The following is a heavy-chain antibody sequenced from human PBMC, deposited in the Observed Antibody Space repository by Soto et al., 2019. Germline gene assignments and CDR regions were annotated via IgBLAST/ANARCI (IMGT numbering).Heavy chain of an antibody. V-gene: IGHV4-39*01. CDR3: ARLHCHSPTCVPLDP. D-gene: IGHD2-2*01. CDR1: GGSISDDTYY. Sequence: QLQLQESGPGLVKPSETLSLTCTVSGGSISDDTYYWGWIRQPPGKGLEWIGSIYYSGTSSYNPSIKSRVTMSVDTSKKQLSLRLSSVTAADTAVYYCARLHCHSPTCVPLDPWGQGNLVIVSS. CDR2: IYYSGTS. J-gene: IGHJ5*02.